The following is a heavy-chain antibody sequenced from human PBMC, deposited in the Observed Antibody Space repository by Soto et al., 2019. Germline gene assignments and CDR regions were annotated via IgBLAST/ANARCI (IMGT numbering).Heavy chain of an antibody. CDR2: IYHSGST. V-gene: IGHV4-4*02. J-gene: IGHJ6*02. CDR1: GGSISSSNW. CDR3: ARDHAHSGYPHLYYYYYYGMDV. Sequence: QVQLQESGPGLVKPSGTLSLTCAVSGGSISSSNWWSWVRQPPGKGLEWIGEIYHSGSTNYNPSLKSRVTISVDKSKNQFSLKLSSVTAADTAVYYCARDHAHSGYPHLYYYYYYGMDVWGQGTTVTVSS. D-gene: IGHD3-22*01.